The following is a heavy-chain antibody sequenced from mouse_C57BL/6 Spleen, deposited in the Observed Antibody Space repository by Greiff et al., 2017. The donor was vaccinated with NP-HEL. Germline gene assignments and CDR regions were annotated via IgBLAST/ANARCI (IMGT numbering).Heavy chain of an antibody. CDR3: ARSRLRSWFAY. Sequence: QVQLKQSGAELVRPGTSVKVSCKASGYAFTNYLIEWVKQRPGQGLEWIGVINPGSGGTNYNEKFKGKATLTADKSSSTAYMQLSSLTSEDSAVYFCARSRLRSWFAYWGQGTLVTVSA. CDR2: INPGSGGT. CDR1: GYAFTNYL. V-gene: IGHV1-54*01. D-gene: IGHD3-2*02. J-gene: IGHJ3*01.